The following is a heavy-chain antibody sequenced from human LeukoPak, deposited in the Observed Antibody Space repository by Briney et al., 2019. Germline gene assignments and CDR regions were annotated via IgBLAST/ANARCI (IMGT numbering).Heavy chain of an antibody. CDR1: GFTFSSLA. CDR3: ARELYYYGSGSYPTLY. J-gene: IGHJ4*02. Sequence: PGGSLRLSCAASGFTFSSLALHWVRQAPGKGLEWVAVISYDGNNEYYADSVKGRFTISRDNSKNTLYLQMNILRAEDTALYYCARELYYYGSGSYPTLYWGQGTLVTVSS. D-gene: IGHD3-10*01. V-gene: IGHV3-30-3*01. CDR2: ISYDGNNE.